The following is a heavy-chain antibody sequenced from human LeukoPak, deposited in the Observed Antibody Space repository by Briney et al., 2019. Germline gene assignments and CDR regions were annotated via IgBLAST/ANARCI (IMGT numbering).Heavy chain of an antibody. J-gene: IGHJ5*02. CDR2: IYPGDSDT. V-gene: IGHV5-51*01. CDR3: ARGRYFDHNWFDP. D-gene: IGHD3-9*01. Sequence: GGSLQISCKGSGYSFTSYWIGWVRQMPGKGLEWMGIIYPGDSDTRYSASFQGQGTISADKYISTAYLQWSSLKASDTAMYYCARGRYFDHNWFDPWGQGTLVTVSS. CDR1: GYSFTSYW.